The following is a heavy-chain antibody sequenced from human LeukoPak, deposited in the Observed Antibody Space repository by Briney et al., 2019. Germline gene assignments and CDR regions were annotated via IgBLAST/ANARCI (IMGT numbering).Heavy chain of an antibody. CDR2: ISGSGGST. D-gene: IGHD3-22*01. V-gene: IGHV3-23*01. CDR3: ARDYYDSSGYYPVDDY. Sequence: GGSLRLSCAASGFTFSSYAMSWVRQAPGKGLEWVSAISGSGGSTYYADSVKGRFTISRDNYKNTLYLQMNRLRAEDTAVYYCARDYYDSSGYYPVDDYWGQGTLVTVYS. J-gene: IGHJ4*02. CDR1: GFTFSSYA.